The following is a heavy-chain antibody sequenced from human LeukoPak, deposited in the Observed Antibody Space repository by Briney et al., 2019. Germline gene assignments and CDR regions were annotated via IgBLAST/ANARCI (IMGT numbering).Heavy chain of an antibody. Sequence: SVKGRFTISRDPAKNSLYLQMNSLRAEDTAVYYCAREYWGYYDGSGYPFDNWGQGTLVTVSS. V-gene: IGHV3-48*01. J-gene: IGHJ4*02. D-gene: IGHD3-22*01. CDR3: AREYWGYYDGSGYPFDN.